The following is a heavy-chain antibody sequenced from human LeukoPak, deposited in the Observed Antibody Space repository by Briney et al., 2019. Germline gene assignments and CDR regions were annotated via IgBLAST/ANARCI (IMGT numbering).Heavy chain of an antibody. J-gene: IGHJ4*02. D-gene: IGHD6-13*01. V-gene: IGHV3-7*01. CDR3: TRDEAAATN. CDR1: GFTFSNYW. CDR2: IKQDGRER. Sequence: GGSLRLSCAGSGFTFSNYWMSWVRQAPGKGPEWVANIKQDGRERHYVDSVKGRFTISRDNAKTSLYLQMNSLRAEDTAVYYCTRDEAAATNWGQGTLVTVSS.